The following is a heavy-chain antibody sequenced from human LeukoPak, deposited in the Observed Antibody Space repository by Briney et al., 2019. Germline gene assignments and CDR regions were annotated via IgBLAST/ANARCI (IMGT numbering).Heavy chain of an antibody. J-gene: IGHJ4*02. CDR3: AGTGDLWY. CDR1: GGSISSSSYY. CDR2: IYYSGGT. D-gene: IGHD7-27*01. V-gene: IGHV4-39*01. Sequence: ASETLSLTCTVSGGSISSSSYYWGWIRQPPGKGLEWIGSIYYSGGTYYNPSLKSRVTISVDTSKNQFSLKLSSVTAADTAVYYCAGTGDLWYWGQGTLVTVSS.